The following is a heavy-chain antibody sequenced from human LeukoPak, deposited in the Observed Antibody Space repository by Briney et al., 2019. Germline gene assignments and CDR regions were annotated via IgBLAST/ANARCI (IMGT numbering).Heavy chain of an antibody. CDR1: GGTFSSYA. V-gene: IGHV1-69*06. CDR3: ARGITVVRGVIKGGMDV. J-gene: IGHJ6*02. CDR2: IIPIFGTA. Sequence: GASVKVSCKASGGTFSSYAISWVRQAPGQGLEWMGGIIPIFGTANYAQKFQGRVTITADKSTATVYMELSNLRSGDTAVYYCARGITVVRGVIKGGMDVWGQGTTVTVSS. D-gene: IGHD3-10*01.